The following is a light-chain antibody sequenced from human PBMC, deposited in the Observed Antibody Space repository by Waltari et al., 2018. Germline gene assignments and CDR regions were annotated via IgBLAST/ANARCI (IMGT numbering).Light chain of an antibody. CDR3: QHDANLPLT. V-gene: IGKV1-33*01. CDR1: PDISKR. CDR2: DAS. J-gene: IGKJ4*01. Sequence: DIQMTQSPSSLSASVGDRVTITCQASPDISKRLNWFQQKPGKAPKVLIYDASKLRTGVPSRFSGSGAGTHFTVTISSLQPEDIATYYCQHDANLPLTFGGGTNVDIK.